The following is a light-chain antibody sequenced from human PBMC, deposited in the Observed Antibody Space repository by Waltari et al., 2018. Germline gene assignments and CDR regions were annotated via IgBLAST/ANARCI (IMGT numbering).Light chain of an antibody. CDR1: SSNIGANYD. CDR3: QTYDGRISAWV. Sequence: QSVLTQPPSVSGAPGQRVTISCSGGSSNIGANYDVQWYQQFPGTAPKLLIYVCGNRPSGVPDRVSGSKSGTSASLDISGRQAEDEADYYCQTYDGRISAWVFGGGTKLTVL. CDR2: VCG. V-gene: IGLV1-40*01. J-gene: IGLJ3*02.